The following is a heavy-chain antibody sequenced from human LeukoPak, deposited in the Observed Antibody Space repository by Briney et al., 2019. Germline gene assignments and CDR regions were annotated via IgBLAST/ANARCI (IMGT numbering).Heavy chain of an antibody. CDR1: GGSISSHY. J-gene: IGHJ4*02. D-gene: IGHD4-17*01. CDR3: ASLTTVTQGYFDS. CDR2: IYYSGST. Sequence: PSETLPLTCTVSGGSISSHYWSWIRQPPGKGLEWIGYIYYSGSTNYNPSLKSRLTISVDASKNQFSLKLSSVTATDTAVYYCASLTTVTQGYFDSWGQGTLVTVSS. V-gene: IGHV4-59*08.